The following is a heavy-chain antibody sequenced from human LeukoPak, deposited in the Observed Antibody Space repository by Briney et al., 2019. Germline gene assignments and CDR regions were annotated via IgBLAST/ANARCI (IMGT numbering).Heavy chain of an antibody. CDR1: GFTFSTYN. CDR2: ISSTSSYI. J-gene: IGHJ5*02. CDR3: VRGKTTVTTWFDP. D-gene: IGHD4-17*01. V-gene: IGHV3-21*01. Sequence: PGGSLRLSCAASGFTFSTYNMNWVRQAPGKGLEWVSSISSTSSYIYYADSVKGRFTISRDNAKNSLYLQMNSLRAEDTAVYYCVRGKTTVTTWFDPWGQGTLVTVSS.